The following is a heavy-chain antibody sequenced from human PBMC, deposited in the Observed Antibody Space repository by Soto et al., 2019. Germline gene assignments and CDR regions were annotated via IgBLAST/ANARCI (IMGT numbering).Heavy chain of an antibody. Sequence: GGSLRLSGAASGFTFSTYSINWVRQAPWRGLEWVLSISSSSNYIYYGDAVKGRCNISRDNAKNLVYLHMSSLRAEDTALYYFARDTGTLAHSYFDSSCLRILVTVYS. D-gene: IGHD1-1*01. CDR1: GFTFSTYS. J-gene: IGHJ4*02. V-gene: IGHV3-21*06. CDR2: ISSSSNYI. CDR3: ARDTGTLAHSYFDS.